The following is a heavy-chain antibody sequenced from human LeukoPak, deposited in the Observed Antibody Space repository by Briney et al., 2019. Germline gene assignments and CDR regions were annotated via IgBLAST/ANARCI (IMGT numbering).Heavy chain of an antibody. J-gene: IGHJ4*02. V-gene: IGHV3-23*01. CDR2: ISGSGGST. D-gene: IGHD3-3*01. CDR3: AKTGVLEWGILGYYFDY. Sequence: GGSLRLSCAASGFTFSSYAMSWVRQAPGKGLEWVSAISGSGGSTCYADSVKGRFTISRDNSKNTLYLQMNSLRAEDTAVYYCAKTGVLEWGILGYYFDYWGQGTLVTVSS. CDR1: GFTFSSYA.